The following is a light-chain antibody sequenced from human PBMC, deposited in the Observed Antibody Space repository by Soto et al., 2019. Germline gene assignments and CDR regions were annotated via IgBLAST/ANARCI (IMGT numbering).Light chain of an antibody. J-gene: IGKJ1*01. CDR3: QQYAISPET. Sequence: EIVLTQPPGTLSLSPGERATLSCRASQSVSTSYLAWYQQTPGQAPRLLIYASSSRATGIADRFSGSGYGTDCTLTISRLEPEDFAVYCCQQYAISPETFGQGSEVEIK. CDR1: QSVSTSY. CDR2: ASS. V-gene: IGKV3-20*01.